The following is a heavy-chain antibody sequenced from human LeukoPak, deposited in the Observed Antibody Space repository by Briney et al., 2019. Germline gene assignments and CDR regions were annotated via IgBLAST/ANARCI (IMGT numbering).Heavy chain of an antibody. Sequence: GGSLRLSCLASGFSFSKYGMHWVRQAPGKRLQWLAIIWYDGHNKYYADSVKGRFTISRDNSKNTLFLEMNDLKAEDTAVYYCAREWGLIAVAGGPGYWGQGTLVTVSS. J-gene: IGHJ4*02. D-gene: IGHD2-21*01. CDR1: GFSFSKYG. CDR3: AREWGLIAVAGGPGY. V-gene: IGHV3-33*01. CDR2: IWYDGHNK.